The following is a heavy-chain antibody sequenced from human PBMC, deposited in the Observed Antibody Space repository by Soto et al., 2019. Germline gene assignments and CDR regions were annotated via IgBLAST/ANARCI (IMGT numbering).Heavy chain of an antibody. D-gene: IGHD2-2*01. V-gene: IGHV1-2*02. CDR2: INPNSGGT. CDR3: ARFVVPPASRGGYYYYYGMDV. J-gene: IGHJ6*02. Sequence: DASVKVSCKTSGHTFTGYYLHWVRQAPGQGLEWMGWINPNSGGTNYAQKFQGRVSMTRDTSISTAYMELSRLTSDDTAVYYCARFVVPPASRGGYYYYYGMDVWGQGTTVTVSS. CDR1: GHTFTGYY.